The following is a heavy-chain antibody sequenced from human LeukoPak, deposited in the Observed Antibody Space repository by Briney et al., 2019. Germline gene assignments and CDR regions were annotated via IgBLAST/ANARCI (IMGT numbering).Heavy chain of an antibody. J-gene: IGHJ6*03. CDR1: GGSISSSSYY. D-gene: IGHD3-3*01. Sequence: SGTLCLTCTVSGGSISSSSYYWGWIRQPPGKGLEWIGSIYYSGSTNYNPSLKSRVTISVDTSKNQFSLKLSSVTAADTAVYYCARGGPKTYDFWSGYYTNYYYYMDVWGKGTTVTVSS. V-gene: IGHV4-39*07. CDR2: IYYSGST. CDR3: ARGGPKTYDFWSGYYTNYYYYMDV.